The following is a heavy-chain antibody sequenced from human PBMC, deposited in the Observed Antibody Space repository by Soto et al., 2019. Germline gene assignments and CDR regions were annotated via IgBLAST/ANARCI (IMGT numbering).Heavy chain of an antibody. D-gene: IGHD2-8*01. CDR1: GGSISSYY. V-gene: IGHV4-59*01. CDR2: IYYSGST. CDR3: ARGYGTNGVCSPKDYYYMDV. J-gene: IGHJ6*03. Sequence: SETLSLTCTVSGGSISSYYWSWIRQPPGKGLEWIGYIYYSGSTNYKPSLKSRFTISVDTSKNQFSLKLSTVTAADTAVYYGARGYGTNGVCSPKDYYYMDVWGKGTTVTVSS.